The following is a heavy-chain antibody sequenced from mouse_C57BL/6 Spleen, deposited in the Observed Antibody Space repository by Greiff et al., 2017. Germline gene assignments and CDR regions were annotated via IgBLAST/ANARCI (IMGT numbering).Heavy chain of an antibody. Sequence: EVQGVESGGGLVKPGGSLKLSCAASGFTFSDYGMHWVRQAPEKGLEWVAYISSGSSTIYYADTVKGRFTISRDNAKNTLFLQMTSLRSEDTDMYYCAGPITAVPYYAMDYWGQGTSVTVSS. CDR3: AGPITAVPYYAMDY. V-gene: IGHV5-17*01. D-gene: IGHD1-1*01. CDR1: GFTFSDYG. CDR2: ISSGSSTI. J-gene: IGHJ4*01.